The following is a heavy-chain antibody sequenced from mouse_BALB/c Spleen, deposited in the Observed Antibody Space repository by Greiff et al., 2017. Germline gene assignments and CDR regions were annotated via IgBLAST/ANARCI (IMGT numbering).Heavy chain of an antibody. Sequence: EVKLEESGGDLVKPGGSLKLSCAASGFTFSSYGMSWVRQTPDKRLEWVATISSGGSYTYYPDSVKGRFTISRDNAKNTLYLQMSSLKSEDTAMYYCARQDYGNYGWFAYWGQGTLVTVSA. J-gene: IGHJ3*01. CDR1: GFTFSSYG. D-gene: IGHD2-1*01. CDR3: ARQDYGNYGWFAY. CDR2: ISSGGSYT. V-gene: IGHV5-6*02.